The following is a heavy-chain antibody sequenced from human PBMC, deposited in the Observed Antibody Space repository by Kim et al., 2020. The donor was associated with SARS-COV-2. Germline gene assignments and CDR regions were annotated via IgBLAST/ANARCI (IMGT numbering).Heavy chain of an antibody. V-gene: IGHV3-30*18. J-gene: IGHJ4*02. CDR1: GFTFSDYE. CDR3: VKDVDY. CDR2: ISHDGSNE. Sequence: GGSLRLSCAASGFTFSDYEMHWVRQAPGKGLEWAAVISHDGSNEYYADSVKGRFTISRDNSKNTVYLQMNSLRPEDAAVYYCVKDVDYWGQGTLVTVSS.